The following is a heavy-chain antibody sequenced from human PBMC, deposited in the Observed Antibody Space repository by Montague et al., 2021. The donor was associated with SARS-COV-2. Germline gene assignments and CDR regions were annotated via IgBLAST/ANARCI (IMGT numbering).Heavy chain of an antibody. V-gene: IGHV2-70*11. Sequence: PALVKPTQTLTLTCTFSGFSLNTSGMCASWIRQPPGKALEWLARIDWDDDKYYSTSLKTRLTISKDTSKNQVVLTMTNMGPVDTATYYCARTYAPSAVAVDYWGQGTLVTVSS. J-gene: IGHJ4*02. CDR3: ARTYAPSAVAVDY. CDR2: IDWDDDK. D-gene: IGHD6-19*01. CDR1: GFSLNTSGMC.